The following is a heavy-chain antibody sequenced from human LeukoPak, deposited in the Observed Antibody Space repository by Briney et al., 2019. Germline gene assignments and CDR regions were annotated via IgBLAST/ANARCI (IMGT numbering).Heavy chain of an antibody. D-gene: IGHD3-22*01. V-gene: IGHV4-59*01. CDR2: IYYSGST. J-gene: IGHJ5*02. CDR1: GGSISSYY. CDR3: ARGVVVIGWFDP. Sequence: SETLSLTCPVSGGSISSYYWSWIRQPPGKGLEWIGYIYYSGSTNYNPSLKSRVTISVDTSKNQFSLKLSSVTAADTAVYYCARGVVVIGWFDPWGQGTLVTVSS.